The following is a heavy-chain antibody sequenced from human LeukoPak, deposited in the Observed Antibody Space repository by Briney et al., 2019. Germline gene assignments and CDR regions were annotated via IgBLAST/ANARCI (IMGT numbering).Heavy chain of an antibody. Sequence: SETLSLTCTVSGGSISSYYWRWIRQPPGKGLEWIGYIYYSGSTNYNPSLKSRVTISVDTSKNQFSLKLSSVTAADTAVYYCARLPSRFWSGYYNWGQRTLVTVSS. CDR1: GGSISSYY. J-gene: IGHJ4*02. D-gene: IGHD3-3*01. V-gene: IGHV4-59*01. CDR2: IYYSGST. CDR3: ARLPSRFWSGYYN.